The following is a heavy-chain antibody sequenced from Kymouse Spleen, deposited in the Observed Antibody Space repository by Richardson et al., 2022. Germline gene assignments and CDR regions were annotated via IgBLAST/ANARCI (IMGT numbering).Heavy chain of an antibody. V-gene: IGHV3-9*01. Sequence: EVQLVESGGGLVQPGRSLRLSCAASGFTFDDYAMHWVRQAPGKGLEWVSGISWNSGSIGYADSVKGRFTISRDNAKNSLYLQMNSLRAEDTALYYCAKEGDNWNYFDYWGQGTLVTVSS. CDR3: AKEGDNWNYFDY. CDR2: ISWNSGSI. CDR1: GFTFDDYA. J-gene: IGHJ4*02. D-gene: IGHD1-20*01,IGHD1-7*01.